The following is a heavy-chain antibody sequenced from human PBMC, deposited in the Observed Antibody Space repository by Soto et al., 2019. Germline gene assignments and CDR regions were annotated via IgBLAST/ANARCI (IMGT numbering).Heavy chain of an antibody. Sequence: EVQLVESGGGLVQPGGSLRLSCAASGFTVSSNYMSWVRQAPGKGLEWVSVIYSGGSTYYADSVKGRFTISRDKSKNTLYLQMNSLRAEDTAVYYCARATNYDILTGYDYGMDVWGQGTTVTVSS. CDR1: GFTVSSNY. CDR3: ARATNYDILTGYDYGMDV. D-gene: IGHD3-9*01. V-gene: IGHV3-66*01. CDR2: IYSGGST. J-gene: IGHJ6*02.